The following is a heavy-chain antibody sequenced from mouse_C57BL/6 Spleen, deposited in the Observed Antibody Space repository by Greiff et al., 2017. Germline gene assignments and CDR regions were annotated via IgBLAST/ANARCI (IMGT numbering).Heavy chain of an antibody. J-gene: IGHJ4*01. Sequence: QVQLQQSGAELARPGASVKLSCKASGYTFTSYGISWVKQRTGQGLEWIGEIYPRSGNTYYNEKFKGKATLTADKSSSTAYMELRSLASEDSAVYFCARDSNYRDYAMDYWGQGTSVTVSS. CDR2: IYPRSGNT. CDR3: ARDSNYRDYAMDY. D-gene: IGHD2-5*01. V-gene: IGHV1-81*01. CDR1: GYTFTSYG.